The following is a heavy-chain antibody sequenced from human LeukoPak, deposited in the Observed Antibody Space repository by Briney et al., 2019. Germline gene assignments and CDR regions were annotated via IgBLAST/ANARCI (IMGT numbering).Heavy chain of an antibody. CDR1: GGTFSSYA. D-gene: IGHD5-18*01. CDR3: ARSRLGALRGYSPFRY. Sequence: APVKVSCKASGGTFSSYAISWVRQAPGQGLEWMGGIIPIFGTANYAQKFQGRVTITTDESTSTAYMELSSLRSEDTAVYYCARSRLGALRGYSPFRYWGQGTLVTVSS. J-gene: IGHJ4*02. V-gene: IGHV1-69*05. CDR2: IIPIFGTA.